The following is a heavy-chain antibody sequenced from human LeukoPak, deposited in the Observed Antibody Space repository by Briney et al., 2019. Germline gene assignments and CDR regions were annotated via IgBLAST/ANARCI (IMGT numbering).Heavy chain of an antibody. CDR2: ISWNSGSI. D-gene: IGHD3-9*01. CDR1: GFTFDDYA. J-gene: IGHJ4*02. CDR3: AKEGLRYFDLLIYGGGDFDY. Sequence: GGSLRLSCAASGFTFDDYAMHWVRQAPGKGLEWVSGISWNSGSIAYADSVKGRFTISRDNAKNSLYLQMKTLRAEDTALYYGAKEGLRYFDLLIYGGGDFDYWGQGTLVTVSS. V-gene: IGHV3-9*01.